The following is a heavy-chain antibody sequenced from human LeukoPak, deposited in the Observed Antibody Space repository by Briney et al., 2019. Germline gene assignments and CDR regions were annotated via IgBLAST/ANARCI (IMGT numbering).Heavy chain of an antibody. D-gene: IGHD1-26*01. CDR3: AKGFVQWELLPLDY. CDR2: ISHDGNNK. CDR1: GFIFSAYG. J-gene: IGHJ4*02. Sequence: PGRSLRLSCTASGFIFSAYGMHWVRQAPGKGLEWVTAISHDGNNKYYADIVKGRFTISRDNSKNTLYLQMNSLRAEDTAVYYCAKGFVQWELLPLDYWGQGTLVTVSS. V-gene: IGHV3-30*18.